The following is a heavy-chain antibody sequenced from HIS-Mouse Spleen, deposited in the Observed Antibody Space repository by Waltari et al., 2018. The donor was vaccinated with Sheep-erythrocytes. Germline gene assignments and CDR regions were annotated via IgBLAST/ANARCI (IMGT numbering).Heavy chain of an antibody. D-gene: IGHD1-1*01. CDR2: KSLDGSNK. CDR3: AKVRTVNYWYFDL. Sequence: QVQLVESGGGVVQPGRSLRLSCAASGFTFSSYGMHWVRQGPGKGWEGVAVKSLDGSNKDYADSGKGRFTISRDNSKNTLYLQMNSLRAEDTAVYYCAKVRTVNYWYFDLWGRGTLVTVSS. V-gene: IGHV3-30*18. J-gene: IGHJ2*01. CDR1: GFTFSSYG.